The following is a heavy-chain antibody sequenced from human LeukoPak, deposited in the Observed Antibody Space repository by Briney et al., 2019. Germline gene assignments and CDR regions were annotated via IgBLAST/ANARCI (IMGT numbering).Heavy chain of an antibody. V-gene: IGHV4-39*01. CDR2: IYYSGST. J-gene: IGHJ5*02. CDR3: ARRGVVTGYNWFDP. D-gene: IGHD2-15*01. Sequence: PSETLSLTCTVSGGSSSSSSYYWGWIRQPPGKGLEWIGSIYYSGSTYYNPSLKSRVTISVDTSKNQFSLKLSSVTAADTAVYYCARRGVVTGYNWFDPWGQGTLVAVSS. CDR1: GGSSSSSSYY.